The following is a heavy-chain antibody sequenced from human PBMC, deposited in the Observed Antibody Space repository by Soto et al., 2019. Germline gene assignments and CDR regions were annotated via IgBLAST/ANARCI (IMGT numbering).Heavy chain of an antibody. CDR3: ARETRYYDFWSGYPSDYYYGMDV. J-gene: IGHJ6*02. D-gene: IGHD3-3*01. CDR2: IYYSGST. CDR1: GGSVSSGSYY. Sequence: PSETLSLTCTVPGGSVSSGSYYWSWIRQPPGKGLEWIGYIYYSGSTNYNPSLKSRVTISVDTSKNQISLKLSSVTAADTAVYYCARETRYYDFWSGYPSDYYYGMDVWGQGTTVTVSS. V-gene: IGHV4-61*01.